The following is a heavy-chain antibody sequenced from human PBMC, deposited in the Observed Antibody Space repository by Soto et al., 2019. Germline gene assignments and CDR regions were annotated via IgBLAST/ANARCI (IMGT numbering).Heavy chain of an antibody. CDR1: GFTFSSYS. D-gene: IGHD3-22*01. J-gene: IGHJ4*02. V-gene: IGHV3-21*01. Sequence: EVQLVESGGGLVKPGGSLRLSCAASGFTFSSYSMNWVRQAPGKGLEWVSSISSSSSYIYYADSVKGRFTISRDNAKNSLYLQMNSLRAEDTAVYYCARRNTYYYDSSGWAVDYWGQGTLVTVSS. CDR2: ISSSSSYI. CDR3: ARRNTYYYDSSGWAVDY.